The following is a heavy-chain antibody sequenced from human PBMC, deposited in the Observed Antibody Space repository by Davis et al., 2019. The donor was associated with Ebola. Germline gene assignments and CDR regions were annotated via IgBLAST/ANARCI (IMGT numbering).Heavy chain of an antibody. V-gene: IGHV4-61*01. CDR2: IYYSGST. CDR3: ARTDYGDSTGGYYFDY. J-gene: IGHJ4*02. Sequence: MPSETLSLTCTVSGGSVSSGSYYWSWIRQPPGKGLEWIGYIYYSGSTNYNPSLKSRVTMSVDTSKNQFSLKLSSVTAADTAVYYCARTDYGDSTGGYYFDYWGQGTLVTVSS. D-gene: IGHD4-17*01. CDR1: GGSVSSGSYY.